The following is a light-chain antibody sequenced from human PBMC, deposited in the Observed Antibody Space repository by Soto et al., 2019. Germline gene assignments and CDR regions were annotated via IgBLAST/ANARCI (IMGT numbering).Light chain of an antibody. CDR2: GSY. CDR1: SSNIGAGSD. V-gene: IGLV1-40*01. CDR3: QSYDSSLSAWV. J-gene: IGLJ1*01. Sequence: QSVLTQPPSVSGAPGQRVTISCPGSSSNIGAGSDVHWYQQVPGTAPKLLVYGSYNRPSGVPDRFSGSKSGTSASLAITGLQAEDEADFYCQSYDSSLSAWVFGTGTKVTVL.